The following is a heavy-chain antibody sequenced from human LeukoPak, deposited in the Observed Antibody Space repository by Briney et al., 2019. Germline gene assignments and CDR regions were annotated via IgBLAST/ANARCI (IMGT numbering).Heavy chain of an antibody. D-gene: IGHD5-12*01. J-gene: IGHJ3*02. CDR3: ARRRGYSGYDAFDI. Sequence: ASVKVSYKASGGTFSSYAISWVRQAPGQGLEWMGRIIPILGIANYAQKFQGRVTITADKSTSTAYMELSSLRSEDTAVYYCARRRGYSGYDAFDIWGQGTMVTVSS. V-gene: IGHV1-69*04. CDR1: GGTFSSYA. CDR2: IIPILGIA.